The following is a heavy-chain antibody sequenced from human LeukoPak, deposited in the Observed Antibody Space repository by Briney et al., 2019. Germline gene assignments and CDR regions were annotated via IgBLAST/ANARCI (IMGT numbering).Heavy chain of an antibody. CDR1: GGSISSYY. CDR2: IYYSGST. J-gene: IGHJ6*02. Sequence: SETLSLTCTVSGGSISSYYWSWIRQPPGKGLEWIGCIYYSGSTNYNPSLKSRVTISVDTSKNQFSLKLSSVTAADTAVYYCARQYSSSWPPSYGMDVWGQGTTVTVSS. CDR3: ARQYSSSWPPSYGMDV. V-gene: IGHV4-59*01. D-gene: IGHD6-13*01.